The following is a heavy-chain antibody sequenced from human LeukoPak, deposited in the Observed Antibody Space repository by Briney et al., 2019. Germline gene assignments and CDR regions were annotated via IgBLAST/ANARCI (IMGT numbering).Heavy chain of an antibody. V-gene: IGHV3-7*01. Sequence: GGSLRLSCAASGFTFSSYWMSWVRQAPGKGLEWVANIKQDGSEKYYVDSVKSRFTISRDNAKNSLYLQMNSLRAEDTAVYYCARVSPKDAFDIWGQGTMVTVSS. CDR1: GFTFSSYW. CDR2: IKQDGSEK. J-gene: IGHJ3*02. CDR3: ARVSPKDAFDI.